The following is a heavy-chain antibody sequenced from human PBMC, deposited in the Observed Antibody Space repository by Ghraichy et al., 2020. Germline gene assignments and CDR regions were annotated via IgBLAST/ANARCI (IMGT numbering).Heavy chain of an antibody. CDR1: GFSFGDHA. J-gene: IGHJ6*03. Sequence: GGSLRLSCTASGFSFGDHAMSWFRLAPGKGLEWVGFIRSNSYGGTTDYAASVKGRFTISRDDSRSIAYLQLNSLKTEATAEYYCARDVAAAGSFFYYYMDVWGKGTTVTVSS. V-gene: IGHV3-49*03. CDR2: IRSNSYGGTT. CDR3: ARDVAAAGSFFYYYMDV. D-gene: IGHD6-13*01.